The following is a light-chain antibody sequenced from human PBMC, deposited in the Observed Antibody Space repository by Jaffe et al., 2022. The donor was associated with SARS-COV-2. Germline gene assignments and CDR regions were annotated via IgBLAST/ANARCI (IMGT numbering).Light chain of an antibody. CDR2: SNS. CDR3: QSFDNKLRGWV. Sequence: QSVLTQPPSMSGAPGQRVTISCTGTNSNIGAGSDVQWYRQLPGAAPTLLMSSNSIRSPGVPARFSASKSATSASLVISGLQSEDEADYYCQSFDNKLRGWVFGGGTTLTVL. J-gene: IGLJ3*02. V-gene: IGLV1-40*01. CDR1: NSNIGAGSD.